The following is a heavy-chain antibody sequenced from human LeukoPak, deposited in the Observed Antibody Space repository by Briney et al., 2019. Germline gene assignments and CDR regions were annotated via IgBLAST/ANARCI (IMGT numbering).Heavy chain of an antibody. V-gene: IGHV4-59*01. D-gene: IGHD4-11*01. CDR2: IYYSGST. Sequence: SETLSLTCTVSGGSISSYYWSWVRQPPGKGLEWIGYIYYSGSTNYNPSLKSRVTISVDTSKNQFSLKLSSVTAADTAVYYCARDYSNYFYYFDYWGQGTLVTVSS. J-gene: IGHJ4*02. CDR3: ARDYSNYFYYFDY. CDR1: GGSISSYY.